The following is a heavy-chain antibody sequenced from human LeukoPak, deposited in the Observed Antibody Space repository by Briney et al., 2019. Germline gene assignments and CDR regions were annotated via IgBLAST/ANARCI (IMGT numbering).Heavy chain of an antibody. D-gene: IGHD1-14*01. V-gene: IGHV3-48*03. Sequence: GGSLRLSCAASGFNFSSYEMNWVRQAPGKGLEWVSYISNSGHIIYYADSVKGRFTISRDNAKNSLYLQMNSLRAEDMAVYYCASGTQSDYWGQGTLVTVSS. CDR1: GFNFSSYE. J-gene: IGHJ4*02. CDR2: ISNSGHII. CDR3: ASGTQSDY.